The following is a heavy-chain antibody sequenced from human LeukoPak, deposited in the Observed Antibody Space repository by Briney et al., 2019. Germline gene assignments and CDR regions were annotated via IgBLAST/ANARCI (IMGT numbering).Heavy chain of an antibody. D-gene: IGHD1-1*01. CDR2: INHSGST. CDR3: ARDGGGTGTTWWFGA. CDR1: GGSFSGYY. J-gene: IGHJ5*02. V-gene: IGHV4-34*01. Sequence: SETLSLTCAVYGGSFSGYYWSWIRQPPGKGLEWIGEINHSGSTNYNPSLKSRVTISVDTSKNQFSLKLSSVTAADTAVYYCARDGGGTGTTWWFGARGQGTLVTESS.